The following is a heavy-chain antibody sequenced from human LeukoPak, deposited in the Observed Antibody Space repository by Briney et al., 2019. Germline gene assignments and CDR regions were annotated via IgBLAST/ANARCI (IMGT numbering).Heavy chain of an antibody. Sequence: GESLKISCKGSGYSFTSYWIGWVRQMPGKGLEWMGIIYPGDSDTRYSPPFQGQVTISADKSISTAYLQWSSLKASDTAMYYCARLSALRGSYHPFDYWGQGTLVTVSS. D-gene: IGHD3-16*02. V-gene: IGHV5-51*01. CDR1: GYSFTSYW. CDR2: IYPGDSDT. CDR3: ARLSALRGSYHPFDY. J-gene: IGHJ4*02.